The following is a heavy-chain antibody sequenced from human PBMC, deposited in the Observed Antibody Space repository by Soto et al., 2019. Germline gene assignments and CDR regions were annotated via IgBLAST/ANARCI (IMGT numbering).Heavy chain of an antibody. CDR1: GFTFSSYA. J-gene: IGHJ3*02. D-gene: IGHD3-3*01. CDR3: AKDRITIFGVVKGQSDAFDI. Sequence: GGSLRLSCAASGFTFSSYAMSWVRQAPGKGLEWVSAISGSGGSTYYADSVKGRFTISRDNSKNTLYLQMNSLRAEDTAVYYCAKDRITIFGVVKGQSDAFDIWGQGTMVTVSS. CDR2: ISGSGGST. V-gene: IGHV3-23*01.